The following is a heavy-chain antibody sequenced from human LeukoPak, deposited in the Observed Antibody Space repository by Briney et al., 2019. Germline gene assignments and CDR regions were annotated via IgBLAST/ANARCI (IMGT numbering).Heavy chain of an antibody. CDR1: GYTFTSYD. V-gene: IGHV1-8*03. Sequence: ASVKVSCKASGYTFTSYDINWVRQATGQGLEWMGWMNPNSGNTGYAQKFQGRVTITRNTSISTADMELSSLRSEDTAVYYRARGRAGPSAGFDYYDSSGYPYWGQGTLVTVSS. CDR2: MNPNSGNT. J-gene: IGHJ4*02. D-gene: IGHD3-22*01. CDR3: ARGRAGPSAGFDYYDSSGYPY.